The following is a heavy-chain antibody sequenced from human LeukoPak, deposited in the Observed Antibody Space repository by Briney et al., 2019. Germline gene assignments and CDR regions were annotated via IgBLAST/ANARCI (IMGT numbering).Heavy chain of an antibody. D-gene: IGHD5-18*01. CDR3: ARQTAMGRSGDY. V-gene: IGHV5-51*01. Sequence: GESLNISCKASGYSFASYWIGWVRQMAGKGLEWMGIIDPSDTETRYTPSFQGQVTISVDKPLTTADLQWNSLKASDTAMYYCARQTAMGRSGDYWGQGTLVTVSS. CDR2: IDPSDTET. J-gene: IGHJ4*02. CDR1: GYSFASYW.